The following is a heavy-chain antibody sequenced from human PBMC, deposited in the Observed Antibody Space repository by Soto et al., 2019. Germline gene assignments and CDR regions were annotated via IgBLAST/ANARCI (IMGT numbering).Heavy chain of an antibody. J-gene: IGHJ4*02. Sequence: GESLKISCKGSGYSFAGYWITWVRQKPGKGLEWMGRIDPSDSQTYYSPSFRGHVTISVTKSITTVFLQWSSLRDSDTAMYYCARQIYDSDTGPNFQYYFDSSGKGTPVTVS. CDR3: ARQIYDSDTGPNFQYYFDS. CDR2: IDPSDSQT. D-gene: IGHD3-22*01. V-gene: IGHV5-10-1*01. CDR1: GYSFAGYW.